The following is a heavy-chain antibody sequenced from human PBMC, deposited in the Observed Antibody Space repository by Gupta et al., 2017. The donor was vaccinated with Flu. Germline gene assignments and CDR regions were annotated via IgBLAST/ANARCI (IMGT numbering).Heavy chain of an antibody. CDR1: G. D-gene: IGHD2-8*01. Sequence: GMHWVRRAPGKGLEWMAVIWSDGSKTYYADSVKGRFTISRDNSKNTVYLQMNSLRVEDTAVYYCAREARYCTNFTCSQDVWGRGTVVTVSS. V-gene: IGHV3-33*01. CDR3: AREARYCTNFTCSQDV. J-gene: IGHJ3*01. CDR2: IWSDGSKT.